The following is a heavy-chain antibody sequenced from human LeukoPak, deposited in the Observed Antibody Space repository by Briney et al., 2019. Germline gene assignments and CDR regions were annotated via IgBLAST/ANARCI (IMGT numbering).Heavy chain of an antibody. CDR2: ISGSGGST. CDR3: AILTILGNAFDI. D-gene: IGHD3-9*01. J-gene: IGHJ3*02. V-gene: IGHV3-23*01. Sequence: GGSLRLSCAASGFTFSSYAMSWVRQAPGKGLEWVSAISGSGGSTYYADSVKGRFTISRDNSKNTLYLQMNSLRAEDTAVYYCAILTILGNAFDIWGQGTMATVSS. CDR1: GFTFSSYA.